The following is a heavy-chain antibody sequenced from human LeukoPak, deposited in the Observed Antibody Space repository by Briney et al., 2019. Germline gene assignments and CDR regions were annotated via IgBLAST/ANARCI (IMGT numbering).Heavy chain of an antibody. V-gene: IGHV3-48*04. CDR1: GFTFSSYS. CDR2: ISSSSTI. Sequence: PGGSLRLSCAASGFTFSSYSMNWVRQAPGKGLEWVSYISSSSTIYYADSVKGRFSISRDNAKNSLYLQMNSLRAEDTAVYYCARDRGIAGFDPWGQGTLVTVSS. J-gene: IGHJ5*02. D-gene: IGHD6-13*01. CDR3: ARDRGIAGFDP.